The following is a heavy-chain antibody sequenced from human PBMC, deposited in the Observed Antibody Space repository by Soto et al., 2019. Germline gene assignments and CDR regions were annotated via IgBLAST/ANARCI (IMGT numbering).Heavy chain of an antibody. D-gene: IGHD6-13*01. V-gene: IGHV1-69*01. J-gene: IGHJ4*02. CDR1: GGTLSRSA. CDR3: GTGSSWTKVES. CDR2: IIPLFGPA. Sequence: QVQLVQSGAEVKKPGSSVKVSCKASGGTLSRSAIIWVRQAPGQGLEWMGGIIPLFGPAIYAQKCRTRVSIIADEYTRTVDMEMSSLRAEYTSVYYCGTGSSWTKVESWGQGTLVTVSS.